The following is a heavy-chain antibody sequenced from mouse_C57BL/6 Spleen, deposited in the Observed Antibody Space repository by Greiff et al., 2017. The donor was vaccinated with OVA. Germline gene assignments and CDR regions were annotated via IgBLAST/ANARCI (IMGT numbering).Heavy chain of an antibody. Sequence: QVQLQQPGAELVKPGASVTMSCKASGYTFTSYWITWVKQRPGPGLAWIGVIYPGSGSTTYNEKFNSKATLTLDTSSRTAYMQLSSLTSEDSAVYYCARWGDDGFDYWGQGTTLTVSS. J-gene: IGHJ2*01. V-gene: IGHV1-55*01. CDR2: IYPGSGST. CDR3: ARWGDDGFDY. CDR1: GYTFTSYW. D-gene: IGHD2-3*01.